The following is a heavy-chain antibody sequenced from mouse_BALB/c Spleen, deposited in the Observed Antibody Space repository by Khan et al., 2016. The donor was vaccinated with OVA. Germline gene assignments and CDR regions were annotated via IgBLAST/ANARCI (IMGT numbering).Heavy chain of an antibody. J-gene: IGHJ2*01. CDR2: ILPGSGDT. CDR1: GSTFSNYW. CDR3: ALYGSRGDY. Sequence: QVQLQQSGAELMKPGASVKISCKATGSTFSNYWIEWVKQRPGHGLEWIGQILPGSGDTNYNEKFEGKATFTADTSSNTAYMQLSSLTSEDSAVYYCALYGSRGDYWGQGTTLTVSS. D-gene: IGHD1-1*01. V-gene: IGHV1-9*01.